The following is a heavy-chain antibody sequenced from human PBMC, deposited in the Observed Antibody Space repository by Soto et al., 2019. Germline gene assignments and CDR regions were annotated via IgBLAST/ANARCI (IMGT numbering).Heavy chain of an antibody. V-gene: IGHV3-74*01. D-gene: IGHD6-19*01. J-gene: IGHJ3*02. CDR1: QFSFSSYW. CDR2: INHDGSKT. CDR3: AKDLVRGWPAGAFDI. Sequence: PGGSLRLSCAASQFSFSSYWMHWVRQVPGKGPAWVSRINHDGSKTEYADSVKGRFTISRDNTNNTLYLQMNSLRAEDTAVYYCAKDLVRGWPAGAFDIWGQGTMVTVSS.